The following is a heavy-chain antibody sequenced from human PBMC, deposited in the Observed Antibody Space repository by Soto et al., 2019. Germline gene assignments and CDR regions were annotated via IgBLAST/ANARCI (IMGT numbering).Heavy chain of an antibody. J-gene: IGHJ6*03. Sequence: QVQLQESGPGLVKPSQTLSLTCTVSGGSISSGGYYWSWLRQHPGKGLEWIGYVYCSGSTYYNPSRQRRAPMSVDTSKNKFSKKLSSVTAADTAVYYCESLKYYRSYSYSMGVWGEGTTVTVSS. V-gene: IGHV4-31*03. CDR2: VYCSGST. D-gene: IGHD3-10*01. CDR1: GGSISSGGYY. CDR3: ESLKYYRSYSYSMGV.